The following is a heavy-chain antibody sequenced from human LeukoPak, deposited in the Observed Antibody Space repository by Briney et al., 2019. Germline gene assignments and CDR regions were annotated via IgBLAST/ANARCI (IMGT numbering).Heavy chain of an antibody. Sequence: ASVKVSCKASGYTFTSYGISWVRQAPGQGLEWMGWISAYNGNTNYAQKLQGRVTMTTDTSTSTAYMELRSLRSDDTAVYYCAIKRYCSGGSCYNAFDIWGQRTMVTVSS. CDR1: GYTFTSYG. CDR2: ISAYNGNT. CDR3: AIKRYCSGGSCYNAFDI. J-gene: IGHJ3*02. D-gene: IGHD2-15*01. V-gene: IGHV1-18*01.